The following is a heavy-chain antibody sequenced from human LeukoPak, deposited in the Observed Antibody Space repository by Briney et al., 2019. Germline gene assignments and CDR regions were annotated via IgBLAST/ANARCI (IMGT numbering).Heavy chain of an antibody. J-gene: IGHJ4*02. Sequence: GGSLRLSCAASGFTFSSYSMNWVRQAPGKGLEWVSYISSSSSTIYYADSVKGRFTISRDNAKNSLYLQMNSLRAEDTAVYYCARGGYSGSLRLYYWGQGTLVTVSS. CDR2: ISSSSSTI. CDR1: GFTFSSYS. D-gene: IGHD6-6*01. V-gene: IGHV3-48*04. CDR3: ARGGYSGSLRLYY.